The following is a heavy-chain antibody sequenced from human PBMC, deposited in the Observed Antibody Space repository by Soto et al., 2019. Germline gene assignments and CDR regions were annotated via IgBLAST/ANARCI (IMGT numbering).Heavy chain of an antibody. V-gene: IGHV3-48*02. J-gene: IGHJ3*02. CDR1: GFTFSSYS. CDR2: ISSSSSTI. CDR3: ARDGGWGIAAAGAFDI. Sequence: GESLKISCAASGFTFSSYSMNWVRQAPGKGLEWVSYISSSSSTIYYADSVKGRFTISRDNAKNSLYLQMNSLRDEDTAVYYCARDGGWGIAAAGAFDIWGQGTMVTVSS. D-gene: IGHD6-13*01.